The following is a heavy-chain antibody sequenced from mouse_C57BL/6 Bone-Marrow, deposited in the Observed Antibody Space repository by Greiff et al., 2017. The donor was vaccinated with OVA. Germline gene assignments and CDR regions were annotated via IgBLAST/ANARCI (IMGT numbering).Heavy chain of an antibody. CDR2: IYPYNGVS. Sequence: EVQLQQSGPELVKPGASVKISRKASGYSFTGYYMHWVKQSHGNILDWIGYIYPYNGVSSCNQKFKGKATLTVDKSSSTAYMELRSLTSEDSAVYYCAITTVVARYFDVWGTGTTVTVSS. D-gene: IGHD1-1*01. CDR3: AITTVVARYFDV. J-gene: IGHJ1*03. V-gene: IGHV1-31*01. CDR1: GYSFTGYY.